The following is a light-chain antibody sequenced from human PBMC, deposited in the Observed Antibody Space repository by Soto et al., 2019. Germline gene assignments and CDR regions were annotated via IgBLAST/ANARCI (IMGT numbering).Light chain of an antibody. CDR1: KSGSSN. V-gene: IGKV3-15*01. Sequence: IVMTQSPATLSVSPGERATLSCRASKSGSSNVALNQQKPGQAPRHLIDGASTRATGIPARFSGSGSVTEFTLTISSLQSEDFAVYYCQQYNNWPPYTFGQGTKLESK. J-gene: IGKJ2*01. CDR3: QQYNNWPPYT. CDR2: GAS.